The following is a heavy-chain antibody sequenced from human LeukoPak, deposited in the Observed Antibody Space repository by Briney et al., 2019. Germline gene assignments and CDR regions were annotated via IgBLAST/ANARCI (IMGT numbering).Heavy chain of an antibody. CDR1: GYTFTGYY. Sequence: ASVKVSCEASGYTFTGYYMHWVRQAPGQGLEWMGWINPNSGGTIYAQKFQGRVTMTRDTSISTAYMELSRLRSDDTAVYYCARSYYDSSGYLSYWGQGTLVTVSS. CDR2: INPNSGGT. D-gene: IGHD3-22*01. V-gene: IGHV1-2*02. CDR3: ARSYYDSSGYLSY. J-gene: IGHJ4*02.